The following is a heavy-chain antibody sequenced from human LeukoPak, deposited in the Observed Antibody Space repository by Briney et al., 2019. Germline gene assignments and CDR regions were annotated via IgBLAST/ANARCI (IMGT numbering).Heavy chain of an antibody. CDR2: IYDDGDT. CDR3: ARERIYFGSGRDLTDARLFYYYGMDV. CDR1: GFAVSDNC. V-gene: IGHV3-53*01. Sequence: GGSLRLSCVASGFAVSDNCMSWVRQAPGKGLEWVSVIYDDGDTYFSDFVKGRFTISRDNSKNTLYLQMNSLRAEDTAVYYCARERIYFGSGRDLTDARLFYYYGMDVWGQGTTVTVSS. J-gene: IGHJ6*02. D-gene: IGHD3-10*01.